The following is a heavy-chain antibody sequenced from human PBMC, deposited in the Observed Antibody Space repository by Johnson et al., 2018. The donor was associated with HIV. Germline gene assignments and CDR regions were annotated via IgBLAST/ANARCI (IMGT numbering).Heavy chain of an antibody. CDR2: ISGRGGSP. Sequence: VQLVESGGDLVQPGGSLRLSCAASGFTFSSYAMSWVRQAPGKGLEWVSAISGRGGSPYSADSVKGRFTISRDNSKTTLYRQMNSLRAEDTAVYYCAKSSRVSTTFDAFDIWGQGTMVTVSS. CDR1: GFTFSSYA. CDR3: AKSSRVSTTFDAFDI. V-gene: IGHV3-23*04. J-gene: IGHJ3*02. D-gene: IGHD1-26*01.